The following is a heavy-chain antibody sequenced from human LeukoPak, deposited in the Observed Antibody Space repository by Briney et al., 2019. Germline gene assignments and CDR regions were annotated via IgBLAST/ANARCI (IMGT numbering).Heavy chain of an antibody. CDR1: GYTFTSYG. CDR2: ISAYNGNT. D-gene: IGHD6-19*01. CDR3: ARDRGIAVAGRREFDC. V-gene: IGHV1-18*01. Sequence: ASVKVSCKASGYTFTSYGISWVRQAPGQGLEWMGWISAYNGNTNYAQKLQGRVTMTTDTSTSTAYMELRSLRSGDTAVYYCARDRGIAVAGRREFDCWGQGTLVTVSS. J-gene: IGHJ4*02.